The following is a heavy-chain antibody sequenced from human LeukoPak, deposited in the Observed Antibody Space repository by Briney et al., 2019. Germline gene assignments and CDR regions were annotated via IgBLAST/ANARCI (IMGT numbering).Heavy chain of an antibody. CDR3: ARDQGYYDSSGEAAFDI. CDR1: GYTFTSYG. D-gene: IGHD3-22*01. CDR2: ISAYNGNT. V-gene: IGHV1-18*01. J-gene: IGHJ3*02. Sequence: ASVKVSCKASGYTFTSYGISWVRQAPGQGLEWMGWISAYNGNTNYAQKLQGRVTMTTDTSTSTAYMELRSLRSDDTAVYYCARDQGYYDSSGEAAFDIWGQGTMVTVSS.